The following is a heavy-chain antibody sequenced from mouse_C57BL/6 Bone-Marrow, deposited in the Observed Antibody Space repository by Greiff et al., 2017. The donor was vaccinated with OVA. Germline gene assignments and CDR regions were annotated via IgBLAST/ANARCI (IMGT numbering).Heavy chain of an antibody. CDR1: GFTFSSSG. Sequence: VKLMESGGGLVTPGGSLNLSCAASGFTFSSSGMHWVRQAPEKGLEWVAYISSGSSTIYYADTVKGRFTISRDNAKNTLFLQMTSLRSEDTALYYCARGDYDAYWGQGTTLTVSS. D-gene: IGHD2-4*01. V-gene: IGHV5-17*01. J-gene: IGHJ2*01. CDR3: ARGDYDAY. CDR2: ISSGSSTI.